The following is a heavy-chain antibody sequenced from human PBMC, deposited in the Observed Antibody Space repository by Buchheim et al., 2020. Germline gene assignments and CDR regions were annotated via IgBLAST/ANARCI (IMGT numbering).Heavy chain of an antibody. CDR2: VYSTGST. Sequence: QVQLQESGPGLVKSSETLSLTCTVSSASISGYYWNWIRRPPGKGLEWIGYVYSTGSTNYNPSFKSRVSISLDTSKNQFSLPLKSVSAADTAVYYCARLSGLKALDHWGPGTL. CDR1: SASISGYY. J-gene: IGHJ5*02. CDR3: ARLSGLKALDH. V-gene: IGHV4-59*08.